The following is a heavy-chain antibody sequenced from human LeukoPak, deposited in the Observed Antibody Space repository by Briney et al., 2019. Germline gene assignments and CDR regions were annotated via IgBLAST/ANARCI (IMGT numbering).Heavy chain of an antibody. V-gene: IGHV3-7*01. D-gene: IGHD4-17*01. CDR2: IKQDGSEK. CDR1: GFTFSSYW. Sequence: GGSLRLSCAASGFTFSSYWMNWVRQAPGKGLEWVANIKQDGSEKYYVDSVKGRFTISRDNAKNSLYLQMNSLRAEDTAVYYCARGDYGDYDDAFDIWGQGTMVTVSS. CDR3: ARGDYGDYDDAFDI. J-gene: IGHJ3*02.